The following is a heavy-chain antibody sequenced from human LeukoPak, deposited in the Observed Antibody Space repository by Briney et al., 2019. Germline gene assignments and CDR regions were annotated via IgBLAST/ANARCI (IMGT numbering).Heavy chain of an antibody. Sequence: ASVKVSCKASGYTFTGYYMHWVRQAPGQGLEWMGWINPNSGGTNYAQKFQGRVTMTRDTSISTAYMELSRLRSDDTAVYYCARDLYDILTGPHPPDYWGQGTLVTVSS. V-gene: IGHV1-2*02. D-gene: IGHD3-9*01. CDR2: INPNSGGT. CDR3: ARDLYDILTGPHPPDY. CDR1: GYTFTGYY. J-gene: IGHJ4*02.